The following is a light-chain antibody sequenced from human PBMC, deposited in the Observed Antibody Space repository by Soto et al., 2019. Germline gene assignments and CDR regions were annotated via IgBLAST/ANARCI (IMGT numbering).Light chain of an antibody. CDR3: QQRSNWQYT. Sequence: EIVLTQSPATLSLSPGDRATLPCRASQSVSNYLAWYQQKPGQAPRLLIYDASKRATGIPARFSGRGSGTDFTLTISSLEPEDFAVYYCQQRSNWQYTFGQGTKLEIK. J-gene: IGKJ2*01. V-gene: IGKV3-11*01. CDR1: QSVSNY. CDR2: DAS.